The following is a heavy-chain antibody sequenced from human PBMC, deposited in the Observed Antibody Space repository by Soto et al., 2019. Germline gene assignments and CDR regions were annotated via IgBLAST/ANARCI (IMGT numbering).Heavy chain of an antibody. CDR1: GFTFSSYG. D-gene: IGHD6-13*01. V-gene: IGHV3-30*18. J-gene: IGHJ6*02. CDR3: AKGPVGTWYELYYYYYGMDV. Sequence: GGSLRLSCAASGFTFSSYGMHWVRQAPGKGLEWVAVISYDGSNKYYADSVKGRFTISRDNSKNTRYLQMNSLRAEDTAVYYCAKGPVGTWYELYYYYYGMDVWGQGTTVTVSS. CDR2: ISYDGSNK.